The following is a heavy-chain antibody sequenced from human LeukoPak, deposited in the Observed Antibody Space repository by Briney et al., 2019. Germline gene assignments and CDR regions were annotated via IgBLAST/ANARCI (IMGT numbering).Heavy chain of an antibody. J-gene: IGHJ5*02. CDR3: ATLYSSSSSWFDP. CDR1: GFTFSSYA. V-gene: IGHV3-30-3*01. D-gene: IGHD6-6*01. Sequence: PGGSLRLSCAASGFTFSSYAMHWVRQAPGKGLEWVAVISYDGSNKYYADSVKGRFTISRDNSKNTLYLQMNSLRAEDTAVYYCATLYSSSSSWFDPWGQGTLVTVSS. CDR2: ISYDGSNK.